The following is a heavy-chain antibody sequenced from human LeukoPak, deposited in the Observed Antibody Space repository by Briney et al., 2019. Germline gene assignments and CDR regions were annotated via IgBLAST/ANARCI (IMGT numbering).Heavy chain of an antibody. D-gene: IGHD3-22*01. J-gene: IGHJ4*02. CDR2: INPNSGGT. V-gene: IGHV1-2*02. CDR1: GYTFTGYY. Sequence: GASVKVSCKASGYTFTGYYMHSVRQAPGQGLEWMGWINPNSGGTNYAERFQGRVTMSRDTSISTAYMELSRLRSDDTAVYYCARGGQYVLHYDSSGYPPRGHWGQGTLVTVSS. CDR3: ARGGQYVLHYDSSGYPPRGH.